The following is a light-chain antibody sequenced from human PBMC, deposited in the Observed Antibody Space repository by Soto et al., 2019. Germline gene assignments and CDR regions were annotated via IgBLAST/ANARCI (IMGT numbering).Light chain of an antibody. CDR1: SSDVGGYNY. J-gene: IGLJ2*01. CDR3: SSYAGSNNLV. V-gene: IGLV2-8*01. CDR2: EVS. Sequence: QSVLTQPPSASGSPGQSVTISCTGTSSDVGGYNYVSWYQQHPGKAPKLVMYEVSKRPSGVPDRFSGSKSGNTASLTVSGLQAEYEAEYYCSSYAGSNNLVFGGGTKLTVL.